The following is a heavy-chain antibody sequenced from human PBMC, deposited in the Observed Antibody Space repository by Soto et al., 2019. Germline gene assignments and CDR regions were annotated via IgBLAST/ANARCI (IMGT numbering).Heavy chain of an antibody. D-gene: IGHD6-6*01. Sequence: SETLSLTCTVSGGSISSYYWSWIRQPPGKGLEWIGYIYYSGSTNYNPSLKSRVTISVDTSKNQFSLKLSSVTAADTAVYYCARDVGSSSMYYYYGMDVWGQGTTVTVSS. CDR3: ARDVGSSSMYYYYGMDV. J-gene: IGHJ6*02. CDR1: GGSISSYY. V-gene: IGHV4-59*01. CDR2: IYYSGST.